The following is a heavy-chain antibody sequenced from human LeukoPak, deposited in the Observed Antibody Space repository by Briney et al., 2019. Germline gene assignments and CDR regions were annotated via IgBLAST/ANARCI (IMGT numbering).Heavy chain of an antibody. CDR3: AKGDGDIVVVVAAYYFDY. J-gene: IGHJ4*02. CDR2: ISGSGGST. CDR1: GFTFSSYA. V-gene: IGHV3-23*01. Sequence: TGGSLRLSCAASGFTFSSYAMSWVRQAPGKGLEWVSAISGSGGSTYYADSVKGWFTISRDNSKNTLYLQMNSLRAEDTAVYYCAKGDGDIVVVVAAYYFDYWGQGTLVTVSS. D-gene: IGHD2-15*01.